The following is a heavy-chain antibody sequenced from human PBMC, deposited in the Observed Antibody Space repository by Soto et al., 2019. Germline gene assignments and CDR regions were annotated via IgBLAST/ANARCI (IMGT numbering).Heavy chain of an antibody. CDR3: ARTPSKYYYDRTQPREYFQY. CDR2: IIPIFGPA. D-gene: IGHD3-22*01. Sequence: QVQLVQSGAEVKKPGSSVKVSCKASGVTFSSYAISWVRHAPVQGLEWMGGIIPIFGPANYAKKFQGRVTITADESTSTAYMELSSLRSVDKAVYYCARTPSKYYYDRTQPREYFQYRGQGTLVTVSS. CDR1: GVTFSSYA. V-gene: IGHV1-69*12. J-gene: IGHJ1*01.